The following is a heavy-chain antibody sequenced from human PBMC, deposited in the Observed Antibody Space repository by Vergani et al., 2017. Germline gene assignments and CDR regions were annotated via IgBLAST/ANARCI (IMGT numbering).Heavy chain of an antibody. CDR3: ARERYYDYIWGSHIGALDI. CDR2: ISSGSSYL. V-gene: IGHV3-21*06. CDR1: GFTFSDYN. D-gene: IGHD3-16*01. J-gene: IGHJ3*02. Sequence: EVQLVESGGGLVKPGGSLRLSCAASGFTFSDYNINWVRQAPGKGLEWVSSISSGSSYLHHADSVKGRFSVSRDNARNSVYLQMNSLRAEDTAVYYCARERYYDYIWGSHIGALDIWGQGTMVSVSS.